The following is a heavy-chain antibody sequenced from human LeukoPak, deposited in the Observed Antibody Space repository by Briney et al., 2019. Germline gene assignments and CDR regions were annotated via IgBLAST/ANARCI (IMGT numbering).Heavy chain of an antibody. CDR1: GFTFSSYA. CDR3: ATSSGRPIDY. J-gene: IGHJ4*02. D-gene: IGHD3-22*01. V-gene: IGHV3-64*02. CDR2: ISTNGGST. Sequence: GGSLRLSCAASGFTFSSYAMHWVRQAPGKGLEYVSGISTNGGSTYYADSVKGRFTISRDNSKNTLYLQMNSLRPEDTAVYYCATSSGRPIDYWGQGTLVTVSS.